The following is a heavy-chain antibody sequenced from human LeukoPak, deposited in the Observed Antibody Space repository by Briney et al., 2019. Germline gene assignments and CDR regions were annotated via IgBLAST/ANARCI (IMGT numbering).Heavy chain of an antibody. CDR2: IYWDDDN. D-gene: IGHD3-10*01. CDR3: AHRLVREGAWFDP. V-gene: IGHV2-5*02. Sequence: SGPTLVKPTQTLTLTCTFSGFSLSSSGVGLGWIRQPPGKALGWLAYIYWDDDNRYSPSLKTRLTVTKGTSKNEVVLTMTNMDPADTGTYFCAHRLVREGAWFDPWGQGTLVTVSS. J-gene: IGHJ5*02. CDR1: GFSLSSSGVG.